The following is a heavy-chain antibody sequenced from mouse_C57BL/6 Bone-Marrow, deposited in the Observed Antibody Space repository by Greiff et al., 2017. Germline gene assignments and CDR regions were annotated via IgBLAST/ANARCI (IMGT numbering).Heavy chain of an antibody. CDR3: ARKAYYRNYCFAY. J-gene: IGHJ3*01. Sequence: EVKLVESGGGLVKPGGSLKLSCAASGFTFSDYGMHWVRQAPEKGLEWVAYISSGSSTIYYADTVKGRLTISRDNAKNTLFLQMTSLRSEDTAMYYCARKAYYRNYCFAYWGQGTLVTVSA. D-gene: IGHD2-10*01. CDR2: ISSGSSTI. V-gene: IGHV5-17*01. CDR1: GFTFSDYG.